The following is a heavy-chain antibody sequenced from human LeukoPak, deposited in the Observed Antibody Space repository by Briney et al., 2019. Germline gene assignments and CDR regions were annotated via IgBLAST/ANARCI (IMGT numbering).Heavy chain of an antibody. CDR3: ARRTDYGDYEYYMDV. J-gene: IGHJ6*03. CDR1: GYSFTSYW. Sequence: GESLKISCKGSGYSFTSYWIGWVRQMPGKGLEWMGIIYPGDSDTRYSPSFQGQVTISADKSISTAYLQWSSLKASDTAMYYCARRTDYGDYEYYMDVWGKGTTVTVSS. D-gene: IGHD4-17*01. CDR2: IYPGDSDT. V-gene: IGHV5-51*01.